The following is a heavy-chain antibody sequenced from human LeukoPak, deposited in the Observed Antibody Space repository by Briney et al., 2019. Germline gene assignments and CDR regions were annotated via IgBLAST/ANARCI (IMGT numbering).Heavy chain of an antibody. J-gene: IGHJ3*02. CDR1: GGSFSGYY. Sequence: SETLSLTCAVYGGSFSGYYWSWIRQPPGKGLEWIGEINHSGSTNYNPSLKSRVTISVDTSKNQFSLKLSSVTAADTAVYYCARFGYSSSWYQRAFDIWGQGTMVTVSS. CDR2: INHSGST. D-gene: IGHD6-13*01. V-gene: IGHV4-34*01. CDR3: ARFGYSSSWYQRAFDI.